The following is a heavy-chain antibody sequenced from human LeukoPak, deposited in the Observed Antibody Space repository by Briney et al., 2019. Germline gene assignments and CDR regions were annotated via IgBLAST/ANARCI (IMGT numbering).Heavy chain of an antibody. CDR2: IKTEGSVK. J-gene: IGHJ3*02. CDR3: VGDSDYQRNSGVRYAHYDALDI. CDR1: GFNFSTFG. Sequence: GGSLRLSCAASGFNFSTFGMACIRQAPGKGLEWVANIKTEGSVKHYMDCMEGRFTISRDNAGSLLYLQISSLRAEDTALYYCVGDSDYQRNSGVRYAHYDALDIWGHGTMVTVSS. V-gene: IGHV3-7*01. D-gene: IGHD3-16*01.